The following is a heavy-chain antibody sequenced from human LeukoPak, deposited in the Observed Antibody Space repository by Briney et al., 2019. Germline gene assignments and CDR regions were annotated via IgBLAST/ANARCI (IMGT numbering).Heavy chain of an antibody. CDR1: GFTFSTYY. CDR2: ISTSSSNI. V-gene: IGHV3-48*04. D-gene: IGHD1-26*01. J-gene: IGHJ4*02. Sequence: GGSLRLPCSASGFTFSTYYMNWVRQAPGEGLEGVSYISTSSSNIYYADSVKGRFTISRDNAKNSLYLQMNSLRVDDTAVYYCARDMTEWDLLRGDFDNWGQGTLVTVSS. CDR3: ARDMTEWDLLRGDFDN.